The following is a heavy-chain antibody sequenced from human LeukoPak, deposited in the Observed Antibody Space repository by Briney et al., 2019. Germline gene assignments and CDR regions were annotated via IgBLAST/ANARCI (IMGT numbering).Heavy chain of an antibody. D-gene: IGHD3-3*01. J-gene: IGHJ4*02. Sequence: GGSLRLSCAASGFTFSSYAMSWVRQAPGKGLEWVSAISGSGGSTYYADSVKGRFTISRDNPKNTLYLQMNSLRAEDTAVYYCAKSSSITIFGVVDYWGQGTLVTVSS. CDR1: GFTFSSYA. V-gene: IGHV3-23*01. CDR2: ISGSGGST. CDR3: AKSSSITIFGVVDY.